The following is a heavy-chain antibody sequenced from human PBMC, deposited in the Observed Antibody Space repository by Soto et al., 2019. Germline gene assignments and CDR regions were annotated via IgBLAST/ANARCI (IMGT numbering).Heavy chain of an antibody. CDR3: AAAADGYSSSDY. CDR2: IVVGSGNT. D-gene: IGHD2-15*01. J-gene: IGHJ4*02. V-gene: IGHV1-58*01. CDR1: GFTFTSSA. Sequence: ASVKVSCKASGFTFTSSAVQWVRQARGQRLEWIGWIVVGSGNTNYAQKFQERVTITRDMSTSTAYMELSSLGSEDTAVYYCAAAADGYSSSDYWGQGTLVTVSS.